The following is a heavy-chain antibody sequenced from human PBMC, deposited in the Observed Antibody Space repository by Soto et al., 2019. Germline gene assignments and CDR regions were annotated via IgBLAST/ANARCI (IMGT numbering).Heavy chain of an antibody. CDR1: GGSISSGGYY. CDR2: IYYSGST. D-gene: IGHD1-26*01. CDR3: ARANSGSYYWYFDL. J-gene: IGHJ2*01. V-gene: IGHV4-31*03. Sequence: SETLSLTCTVSGGSISSGGYYWSWIRQHPGKGLEWIGYIYYSGSTYYNPSLKSRVTISVDTSKNQFSLKLSSVTAADTAVYYCARANSGSYYWYFDLWGRGTLVTVSS.